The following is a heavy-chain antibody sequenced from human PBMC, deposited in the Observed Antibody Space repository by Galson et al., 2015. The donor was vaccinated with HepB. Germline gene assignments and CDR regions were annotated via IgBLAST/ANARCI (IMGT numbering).Heavy chain of an antibody. D-gene: IGHD3-10*01. J-gene: IGHJ4*02. CDR2: IIPIDGVA. Sequence: SVKVPCKASGGTFSSYAISWVRQAPGQGLEWVGRIIPIDGVANYAQKFQDRVTITADKVTSTAYMELSTLRSEDSAVYYCTGELYGSGNFYNDGDDYWGQGTLVTVSS. CDR1: GGTFSSYA. V-gene: IGHV1-69*04. CDR3: TGELYGSGNFYNDGDDY.